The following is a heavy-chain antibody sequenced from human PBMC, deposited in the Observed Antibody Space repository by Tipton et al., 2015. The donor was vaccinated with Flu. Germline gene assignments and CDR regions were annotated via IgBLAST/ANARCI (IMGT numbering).Heavy chain of an antibody. CDR2: VGTMSHSGRT. J-gene: IGHJ5*02. CDR1: GYSISSGYY. Sequence: TLSLTCAVSGYSISSGYYWGWIRQPPGKGLEWIGTVGTMSHSGRTYYNPSLKSRVTISVDTSKNQFSLRLTSVTAADTAVYYCARGGWEPHGGWFDPWGQGILVTVSS. D-gene: IGHD1-26*01. CDR3: ARGGWEPHGGWFDP. V-gene: IGHV4-38-2*01.